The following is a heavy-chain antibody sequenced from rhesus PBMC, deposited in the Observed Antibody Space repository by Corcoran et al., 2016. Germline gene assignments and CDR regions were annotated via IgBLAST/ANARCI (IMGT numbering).Heavy chain of an antibody. V-gene: IGHV2-174*01. Sequence: QVTLTESGPALVKPTQTLTLTCTFSGFSLTTSGMGVGWIRQPPGKALEGLALIYWDDDKRYSTALKSRLTISKDTCKNQVVLTMTNTDPGDTATDYCAREYSSGWTPYFDYGGQGVLVTVSA. CDR3: AREYSSGWTPYFDY. CDR1: GFSLTTSGMG. D-gene: IGHD6-31*01. CDR2: IYWDDDK. J-gene: IGHJ4*01.